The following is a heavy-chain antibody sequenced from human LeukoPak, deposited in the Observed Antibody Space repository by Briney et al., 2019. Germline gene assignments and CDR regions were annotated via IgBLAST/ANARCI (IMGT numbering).Heavy chain of an antibody. CDR3: ARDQDLGSETYYKGDYFDY. Sequence: GGSLRLSCAPSGFTFRDYYMSWIRHAPGKGLEWISYISSGGTYTKYADSVTGRFTISRDDAETSLYLEMNSLRAEDTAVYYCARDQDLGSETYYKGDYFDYWGQGTLVTVSS. CDR1: GFTFRDYY. CDR2: ISSGGTYT. J-gene: IGHJ4*02. D-gene: IGHD3-10*01. V-gene: IGHV3-11*05.